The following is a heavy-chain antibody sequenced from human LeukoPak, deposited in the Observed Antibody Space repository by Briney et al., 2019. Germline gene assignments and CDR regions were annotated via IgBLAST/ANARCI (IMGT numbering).Heavy chain of an antibody. CDR3: ARVTDPRYNWFDP. J-gene: IGHJ5*02. CDR2: IQASGST. D-gene: IGHD2-21*02. CDR1: GGSISSYY. Sequence: SETLSLTCSVSGGSISSYYWTWIRQPAGKGPEWIGRIQASGSTNYNPSLKSRVNMSVDTSKNQFSLKLNSVTAADTAVYYCARVTDPRYNWFDPWGQGTLVTVSS. V-gene: IGHV4-4*07.